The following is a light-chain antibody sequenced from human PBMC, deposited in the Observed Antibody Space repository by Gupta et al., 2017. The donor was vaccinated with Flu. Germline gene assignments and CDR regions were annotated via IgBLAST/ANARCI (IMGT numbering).Light chain of an antibody. V-gene: IGKV1-39*01. CDR1: QSISNF. Sequence: RVTITCRASQSISNFLNWYQQEPGKAPKLLIYAASSLQSGVPSRFSGSGSGTDFTLTITGLQPEDFATYYCQQSYSTPPILTFGGGTKVDIK. CDR2: AAS. CDR3: QQSYSTPPILT. J-gene: IGKJ4*01.